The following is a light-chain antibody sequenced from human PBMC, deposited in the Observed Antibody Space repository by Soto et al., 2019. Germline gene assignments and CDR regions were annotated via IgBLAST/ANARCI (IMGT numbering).Light chain of an antibody. CDR1: SSDVGGYNY. CDR3: CSDAGSYTPVV. CDR2: DVS. Sequence: QSALTQPRSVSGSPGQSVTISCTGTSSDVGGYNYVSWYQQHPGKAPKLLMYDVSKRPSGVPDRFSGSKSCNTASLTISGLPAVDEADYYCCSDAGSYTPVVFGGGTKVTVL. J-gene: IGLJ2*01. V-gene: IGLV2-11*01.